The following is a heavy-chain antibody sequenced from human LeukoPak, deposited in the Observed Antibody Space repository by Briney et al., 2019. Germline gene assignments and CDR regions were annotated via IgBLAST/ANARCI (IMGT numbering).Heavy chain of an antibody. D-gene: IGHD3-16*01. Sequence: SETLSLTCAVYGGSLSGSFSGYHWTFIRQTPGKGLEWIGEINHSGSTNYNPSLKSRVTISVDTSKNQFSLKLNALTAADTAVYYCATFRWGIGCEYWGQGTLATVSS. CDR1: GGSLSGSFSGYH. J-gene: IGHJ4*02. V-gene: IGHV4-34*01. CDR3: ATFRWGIGCEY. CDR2: INHSGST.